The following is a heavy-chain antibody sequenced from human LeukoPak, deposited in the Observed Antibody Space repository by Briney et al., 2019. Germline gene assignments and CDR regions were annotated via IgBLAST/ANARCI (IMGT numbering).Heavy chain of an antibody. CDR1: GFTFEIYW. CDR3: ARHWEGVESDAFDI. D-gene: IGHD1-26*01. J-gene: IGHJ3*02. CDR2: IRKDGSEK. Sequence: GGSLRLSCAASGFTFEIYWMSWVRQAPGKGLEWVANIRKDGSEKNYVDSVKGRFTISRDNAKNSLYLQMNSLRADDTALYYCARHWEGVESDAFDIWGQGTMVTVSS. V-gene: IGHV3-7*04.